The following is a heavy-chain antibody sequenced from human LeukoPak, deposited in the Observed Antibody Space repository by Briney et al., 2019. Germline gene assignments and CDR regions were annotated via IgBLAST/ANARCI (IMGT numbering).Heavy chain of an antibody. Sequence: ASVKVSCKASGGSFSTYAISWVRQAPGQGLEWMGGIIPIFGTVNYAQSFQGRVTISADESTTTAYMELSSLRSEDTAVYYCASPPVPQAAAITPGYFYYYMDVWGKGTTVTISS. CDR3: ASPPVPQAAAITPGYFYYYMDV. CDR2: IIPIFGTV. CDR1: GGSFSTYA. J-gene: IGHJ6*03. D-gene: IGHD6-13*01. V-gene: IGHV1-69*13.